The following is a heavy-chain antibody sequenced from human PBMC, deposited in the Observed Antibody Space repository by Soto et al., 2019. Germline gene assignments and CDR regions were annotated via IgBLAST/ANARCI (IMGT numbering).Heavy chain of an antibody. CDR1: GFTFSSYS. CDR3: ARDLNWSFDY. V-gene: IGHV3-48*02. CDR2: MSASTSFI. J-gene: IGHJ4*02. Sequence: EVQLVESGGGLVQPGESLRLSCAASGFTFSSYSLNWVRQAPGKGLEWVAYMSASTSFIGYADSVKGRFTISRDSAKSSVYLQMNSLRDEDTAVYSCARDLNWSFDYWGQGILVAVSS. D-gene: IGHD3-3*01.